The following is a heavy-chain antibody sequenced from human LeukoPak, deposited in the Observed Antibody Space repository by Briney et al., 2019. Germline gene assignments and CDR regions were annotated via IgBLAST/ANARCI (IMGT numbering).Heavy chain of an antibody. CDR1: GFTFNNYA. J-gene: IGHJ4*02. CDR2: ISGSGGST. D-gene: IGHD3-9*01. CDR3: AKAPALAYYDVLTGENFDY. V-gene: IGHV3-23*01. Sequence: GGSLRLSCAASGFTFNNYAMSWVRRAPGKGLEWVSAISGSGGSTYYADSVKGRFTISRDNSKNTLYLQMNSLRAEDTAVYYCAKAPALAYYDVLTGENFDYWGQGTLVTVSS.